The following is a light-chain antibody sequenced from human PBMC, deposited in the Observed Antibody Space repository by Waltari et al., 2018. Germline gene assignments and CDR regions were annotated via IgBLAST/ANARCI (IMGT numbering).Light chain of an antibody. J-gene: IGLJ1*01. CDR1: SSNLGRNT. CDR3: AAWDDSLSGYI. Sequence: QSVLTQPPSASEAARKSVTISCSGLSSNLGRNTLSWYQQLPGTAPKLLIYYNDQRASGGSDRFSGSKSGTSASLAISGLQTEDEADYYCAAWDDSLSGYIFGAGTRLTVL. V-gene: IGLV1-36*01. CDR2: YND.